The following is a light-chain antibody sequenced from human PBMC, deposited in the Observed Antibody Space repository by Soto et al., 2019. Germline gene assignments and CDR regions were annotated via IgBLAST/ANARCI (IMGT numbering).Light chain of an antibody. CDR3: SSYTSSCTLEV. V-gene: IGLV2-14*01. J-gene: IGLJ1*01. Sequence: QSALTQPASVSGSPGQSITISCTGTSSDVGGYKYVSWYQQHPAKAPKLMIYDVSNRPSGVSNRFSGSKSGNTASLTISGLQAEDEADYYCSSYTSSCTLEVFGTGTKVTVL. CDR1: SSDVGGYKY. CDR2: DVS.